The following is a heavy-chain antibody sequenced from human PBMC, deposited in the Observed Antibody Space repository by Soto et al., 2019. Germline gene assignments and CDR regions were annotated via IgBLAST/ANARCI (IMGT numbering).Heavy chain of an antibody. J-gene: IGHJ6*02. CDR3: ARMVVVPASRGGQRGMDV. D-gene: IGHD2-2*01. V-gene: IGHV1-18*04. Sequence: QVQLVPSGAEVKKPGASVTVSCKASGYTFTSYGISWVRQAPGQGLEWMGWISAYNGNTNYAQKLQGRVTMTTDTSTSTAYMELRSLRSDDTAVYYCARMVVVPASRGGQRGMDVWGQGTTVTVSS. CDR2: ISAYNGNT. CDR1: GYTFTSYG.